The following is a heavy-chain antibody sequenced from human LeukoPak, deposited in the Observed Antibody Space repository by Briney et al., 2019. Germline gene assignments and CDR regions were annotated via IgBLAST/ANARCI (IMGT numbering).Heavy chain of an antibody. D-gene: IGHD3-3*01. CDR1: GGSISSSSYY. CDR2: INHSGST. CDR3: ARGLHYDFWSGYNHYYMDV. V-gene: IGHV4-39*07. Sequence: SETLSLTCTVSGGSISSSSYYWGWIRQPPGKGLEWIGEINHSGSTNYNPSLKSRVTISVDTSKNQFSLKLSSVTAADTAVYYCARGLHYDFWSGYNHYYMDVWGKGTTVTVSS. J-gene: IGHJ6*03.